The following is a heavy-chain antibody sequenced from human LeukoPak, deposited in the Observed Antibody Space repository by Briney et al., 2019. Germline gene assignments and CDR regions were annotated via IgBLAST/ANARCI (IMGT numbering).Heavy chain of an antibody. CDR1: GFTFSSYW. CDR3: ARDPPPVDYYDFWSGYGWFDP. CDR2: IKQDGSEK. V-gene: IGHV3-7*01. J-gene: IGHJ5*02. Sequence: PGGSLRLSCAASGFTFSSYWMSWVRQAPGKGLEWVANIKQDGSEKYYVDSVKGRFTISRDNAKNSLYLQMNSLRAEDTAVYYCARDPPPVDYYDFWSGYGWFDPWGQGTLVIVSS. D-gene: IGHD3-3*01.